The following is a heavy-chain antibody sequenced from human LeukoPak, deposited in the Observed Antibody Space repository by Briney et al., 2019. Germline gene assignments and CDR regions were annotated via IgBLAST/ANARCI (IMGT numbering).Heavy chain of an antibody. CDR2: IYYSGST. D-gene: IGHD3-10*01. V-gene: IGHV4-39*07. CDR3: ARGPVDGVLLWFGEYGGDDAFDI. Sequence: SETLSLTCTVSGGSISSSSYYWGWIRQPPGKGLEWIGSIYYSGSTYYNPSLKSRVTISVDTSKNQFSLKLSSVTAADTAVYYCARGPVDGVLLWFGEYGGDDAFDIWGQGTMVTVSS. J-gene: IGHJ3*02. CDR1: GGSISSSSYY.